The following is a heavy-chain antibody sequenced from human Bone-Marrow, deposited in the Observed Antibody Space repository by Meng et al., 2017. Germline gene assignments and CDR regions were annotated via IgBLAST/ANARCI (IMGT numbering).Heavy chain of an antibody. Sequence: QVQLQEAGRGRVKPSGTPSLPAAGVGGSTRSSNWWSWVRQPPGKGLEWIGEIYHSGSTNYNPSLKSRVTISVDKSKNQFSLKLSSVTAADTAVYYCARDGTGGSSSFYYWGQGTLVTVSS. CDR3: ARDGTGGSSSFYY. D-gene: IGHD6-13*01. CDR2: IYHSGST. V-gene: IGHV4-4*02. J-gene: IGHJ4*02. CDR1: GGSTRSSNW.